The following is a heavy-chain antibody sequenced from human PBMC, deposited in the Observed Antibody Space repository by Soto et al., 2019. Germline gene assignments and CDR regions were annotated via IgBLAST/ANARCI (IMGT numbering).Heavy chain of an antibody. V-gene: IGHV3-30-3*01. J-gene: IGHJ3*02. CDR2: ISYDGSNK. CDR1: GFTFSSYA. D-gene: IGHD1-26*01. Sequence: PWGSLRLSCAASGFTFSSYAMHWVRHAPAKGLARVAVISYDGSNKYYADSVKGRFTISRDKSKNTLYLRMNSLRAEDTAVYYCARDPLTDAWELGSGAFDIWGQGTMVTVSS. CDR3: ARDPLTDAWELGSGAFDI.